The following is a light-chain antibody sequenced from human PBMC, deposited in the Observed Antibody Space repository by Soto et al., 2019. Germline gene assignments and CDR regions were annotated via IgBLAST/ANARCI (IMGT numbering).Light chain of an antibody. J-gene: IGLJ1*01. CDR1: SGHSSYA. CDR3: QTWGTGIHYV. CDR2: LNSDGSH. Sequence: QLVLTQSPSASASLGASVKLTCTLSSGHSSYAIAWHQQQPEKGPRYLMKLNSDGSHRKGDGIPDRFSGSSSGAERYLTISSLQSDDEADYYCQTWGTGIHYVFGTGTKLTVL. V-gene: IGLV4-69*01.